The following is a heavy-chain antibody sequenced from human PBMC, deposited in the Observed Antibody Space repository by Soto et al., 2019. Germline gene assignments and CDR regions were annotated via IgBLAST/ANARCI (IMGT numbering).Heavy chain of an antibody. D-gene: IGHD3-22*01. J-gene: IGHJ4*02. V-gene: IGHV3-30-3*01. CDR3: ASVRADYYDSSGPLGY. CDR1: GFTFSSYA. CDR2: ISYDGSNK. Sequence: QVQLVESGGGVVQPGRSLRLSCAASGFTFSSYAMHWVRQAPGKGLVWVAVISYDGSNKYYADSVKGRFTISRDNSKNTLYLQMNSLRAEDTAVYYCASVRADYYDSSGPLGYWGQGTLVTVSS.